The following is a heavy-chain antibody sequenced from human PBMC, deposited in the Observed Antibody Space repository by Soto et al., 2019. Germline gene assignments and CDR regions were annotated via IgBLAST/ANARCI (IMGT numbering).Heavy chain of an antibody. Sequence: EVQLVESGGGLVQPGGSLRLSCAASGFNFSGYYMNWVRQAPGKGLEWLACLSSTNKAIYYADSVKGRFTISRDNAKNSLFLQMNSLRDEDTAVYDCARDRVTSDISTYVYTFDYWGQGTLVTVSS. CDR2: LSSTNKAI. CDR1: GFNFSGYY. J-gene: IGHJ4*02. D-gene: IGHD3-22*01. CDR3: ARDRVTSDISTYVYTFDY. V-gene: IGHV3-48*02.